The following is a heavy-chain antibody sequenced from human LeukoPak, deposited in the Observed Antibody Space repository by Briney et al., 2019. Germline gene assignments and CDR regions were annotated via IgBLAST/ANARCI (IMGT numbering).Heavy chain of an antibody. D-gene: IGHD3-22*01. J-gene: IGHJ4*02. CDR2: ISWNSGSI. CDR1: GFTFDDYA. V-gene: IGHV3-9*01. Sequence: GGSLRLSCAASGFTFDDYAMHWVRQAPGKGLEWVSGISWNSGSIGYADSVKGRFTISRDNAKNSLYLEMNSLRAEDTAVYYCATDSSGYRSFDYWGQGTLVTVSS. CDR3: ATDSSGYRSFDY.